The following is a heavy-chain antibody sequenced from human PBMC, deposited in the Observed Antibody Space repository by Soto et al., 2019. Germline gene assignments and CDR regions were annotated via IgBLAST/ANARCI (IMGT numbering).Heavy chain of an antibody. CDR1: GYTFTSYD. V-gene: IGHV1-8*01. J-gene: IGHJ4*02. D-gene: IGHD3-3*01. CDR2: MNPNSGNT. Sequence: QVQLVQSGAEVKKPGASVKVSCKASGYTFTSYDINWVRQATGQGLEWMGWMNPNSGNTGYAQKFQGRVTMTRNTSRSTAYMELSSLRSEDTAVYYCARGPSYYDFWSGFLPFDYWGQGTLVTVSS. CDR3: ARGPSYYDFWSGFLPFDY.